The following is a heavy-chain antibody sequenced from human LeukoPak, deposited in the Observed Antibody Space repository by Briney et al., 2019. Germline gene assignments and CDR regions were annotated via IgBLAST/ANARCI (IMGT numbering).Heavy chain of an antibody. CDR2: IIPILGIA. CDR1: GGTFSSYA. D-gene: IGHD6-13*01. Sequence: SVKVSCKASGGTFSSYAISWVRQAPGQGLEWMGRIIPILGIANYAQKFQGRVTITADKSTSTAYMELSSLRSEDTAVYYCARVGTASTAFGIWGQGTMVTVSS. V-gene: IGHV1-69*04. CDR3: ARVGTASTAFGI. J-gene: IGHJ3*02.